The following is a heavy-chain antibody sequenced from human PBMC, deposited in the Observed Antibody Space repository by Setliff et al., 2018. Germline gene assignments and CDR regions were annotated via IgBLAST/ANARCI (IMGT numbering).Heavy chain of an antibody. V-gene: IGHV1-2*04. CDR2: INPNSGGT. CDR1: GYTFTGYY. D-gene: IGHD6-13*01. CDR3: ARWYSSSWHLGNDY. Sequence: ASVKVCCKASGYTFTGYYMHWVRQAPGQGLEWMGWINPNSGGTNYAQKFQGWVTMTRDTSISTAYMELSRLRSDDTAVYYCARWYSSSWHLGNDYWGQGTLVTVSS. J-gene: IGHJ4*02.